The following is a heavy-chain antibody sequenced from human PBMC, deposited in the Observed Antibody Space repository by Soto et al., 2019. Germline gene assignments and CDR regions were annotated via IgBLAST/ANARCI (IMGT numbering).Heavy chain of an antibody. D-gene: IGHD1-7*01. V-gene: IGHV3-48*01. CDR2: ISSSSSTI. Sequence: PGGSLRLSCAASGSTFSSYSMNWVRQAPGKGLEWVSYISSSSSTIYYADSVKGRFTISRDNAKNSLYLQMNSLRAEDTAVYYCARADVVPYNWNYVPNNDAFDIWGQGTMVTVSS. CDR1: GSTFSSYS. CDR3: ARADVVPYNWNYVPNNDAFDI. J-gene: IGHJ3*02.